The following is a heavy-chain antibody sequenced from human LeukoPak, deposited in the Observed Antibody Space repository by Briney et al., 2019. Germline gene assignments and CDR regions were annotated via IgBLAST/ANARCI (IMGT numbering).Heavy chain of an antibody. J-gene: IGHJ4*02. CDR3: ARDCHDSSGYYPLNTQEDY. V-gene: IGHV3-11*04. Sequence: KPGGSLRLSCAASGFTFSDYYMSWIRQAPGKGLEWVSYISSSGSTIYYADSVKGRFTISRGNAKNSLYLQMNSLRAEDTAVYYCARDCHDSSGYYPLNTQEDYWGQGTLVTVSS. CDR2: ISSSGSTI. D-gene: IGHD3-22*01. CDR1: GFTFSDYY.